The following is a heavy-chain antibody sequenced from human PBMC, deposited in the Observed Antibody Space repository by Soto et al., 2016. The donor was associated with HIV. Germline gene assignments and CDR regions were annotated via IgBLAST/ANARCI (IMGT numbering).Heavy chain of an antibody. J-gene: IGHJ4*02. CDR1: GFTFTSYT. V-gene: IGHV3-23*01. D-gene: IGHD2-2*03. CDR2: ISDVPTGNT. Sequence: EVQLMESGGDFVQPGGSLRLSCATSGFTFTSYTIIWVRQAPGKGLEWVSTISDVPTGNTHYVDSVKGRFTISRDASKDTVYLQMNNLRVEDTATLFLSVWISHHLDYVGPGTLVHRLL. CDR3: SVWISHHLDY.